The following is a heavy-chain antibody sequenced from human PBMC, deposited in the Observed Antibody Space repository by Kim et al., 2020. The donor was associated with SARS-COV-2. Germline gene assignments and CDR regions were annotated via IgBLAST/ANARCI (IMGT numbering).Heavy chain of an antibody. J-gene: IGHJ3*02. Sequence: GGSLRLSCAASGFTFSNYVMTWVRQAPGKGLEWVSAINSGGGTNYAAYVKGRRTISSNNYTNTLYQQMNNLRTDDTASYYYSKTLLDSCTYRPFQTWG. CDR1: GFTFSNYV. V-gene: IGHV3-23*01. CDR2: INSGGGT. D-gene: IGHD3-22*01. CDR3: SKTLLDSCTYRPFQT.